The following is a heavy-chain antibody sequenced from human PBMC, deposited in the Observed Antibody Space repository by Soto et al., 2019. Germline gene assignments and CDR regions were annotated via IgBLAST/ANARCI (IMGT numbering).Heavy chain of an antibody. D-gene: IGHD1-1*01. CDR3: TTGPRSTETGTGAF. Sequence: GGSLRLSCAASGFTFSMYWMHWVRQVPGKGPEWVSRITDDGISTNYADSVKGRFTTSRDNAKNTLYLQMNALRVEDTAVYYCTTGPRSTETGTGAFWGQGTMVTVSS. CDR2: ITDDGIST. J-gene: IGHJ4*02. V-gene: IGHV3-74*01. CDR1: GFTFSMYW.